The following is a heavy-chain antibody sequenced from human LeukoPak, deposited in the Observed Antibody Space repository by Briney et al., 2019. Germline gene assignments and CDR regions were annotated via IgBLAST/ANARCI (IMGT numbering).Heavy chain of an antibody. Sequence: ETSETLSLTCTVSGGSISSSRDYWGWIRQPPGKGLEWIGSIYYSGSTYYNPSLKSRVTISVDTSKTQSSLKLSSVTAADTAVYYCARSIPAIVLMVYARPGGWFDPWGQGTLVTVSS. CDR3: ARSIPAIVLMVYARPGGWFDP. D-gene: IGHD2-8*01. CDR2: IYYSGST. V-gene: IGHV4-39*01. J-gene: IGHJ5*02. CDR1: GGSISSSRDY.